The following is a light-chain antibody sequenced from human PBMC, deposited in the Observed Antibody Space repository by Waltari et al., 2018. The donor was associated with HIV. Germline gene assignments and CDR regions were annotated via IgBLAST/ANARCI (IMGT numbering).Light chain of an antibody. CDR3: AAWDDSLSGYV. V-gene: IGLV1-47*01. CDR1: SSNIGSNY. J-gene: IGLJ1*01. Sequence: QSVLTQPPSASGTPGQRVTISCSGGSSNIGSNYVFCYQLLPGTAPKPLVYRNDQRPSVVPDRLSCSKSGTSASLAISGIRSEDEADYYCAAWDDSLSGYVFGTGTKVTVL. CDR2: RND.